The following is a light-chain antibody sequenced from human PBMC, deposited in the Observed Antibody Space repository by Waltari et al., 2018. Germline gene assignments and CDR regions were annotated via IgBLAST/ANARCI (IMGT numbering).Light chain of an antibody. CDR3: CSYAGNYIWV. Sequence: QSALTQPASVSGSPGQSVTISCTGASSDIGRYDLVSWYQQHPDNAPKLIICDVSKRPSGVSDRFSGSKSGDTASLTISGLQFEDEADYYCCSYAGNYIWVFGGGTRLTVL. CDR1: SSDIGRYDL. CDR2: DVS. J-gene: IGLJ3*02. V-gene: IGLV2-23*02.